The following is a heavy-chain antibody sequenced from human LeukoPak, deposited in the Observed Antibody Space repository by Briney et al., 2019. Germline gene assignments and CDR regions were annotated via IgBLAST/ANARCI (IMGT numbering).Heavy chain of an antibody. D-gene: IGHD6-19*01. J-gene: IGHJ6*02. Sequence: GGSLRLSCAASGSTVSSNYMSWVRQAPGKGLEWVSVIYSGGSTYYADSVKGRFTIFRDNSKNTLYLQMNSLRAEDTAVYYCASSKPISSGWSITYSYYGMDVWGQGTTVTVSS. V-gene: IGHV3-66*02. CDR1: GSTVSSNY. CDR3: ASSKPISSGWSITYSYYGMDV. CDR2: IYSGGST.